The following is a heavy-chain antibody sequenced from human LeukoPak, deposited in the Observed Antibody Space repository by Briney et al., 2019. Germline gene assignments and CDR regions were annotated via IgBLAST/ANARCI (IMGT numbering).Heavy chain of an antibody. CDR1: GYTFTGYY. V-gene: IGHV1-2*02. CDR3: ASGYYDILTGYYGGLDY. CDR2: INPNSGGT. J-gene: IGHJ4*02. D-gene: IGHD3-9*01. Sequence: GASVKVSCKASGYTFTGYYMHWVRQAPGQGLEWMGWINPNSGGTNYAQKFQGRVTMTRDTSISTAYMELSRLRSEDTAVYYCASGYYDILTGYYGGLDYWGQGTLVTVSS.